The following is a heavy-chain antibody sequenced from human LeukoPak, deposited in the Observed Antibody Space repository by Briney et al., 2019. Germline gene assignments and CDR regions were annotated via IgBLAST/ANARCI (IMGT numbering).Heavy chain of an antibody. CDR2: ISYDGSNK. J-gene: IGHJ4*02. Sequence: GGSLRLSCAASGFTFSSYTMHWVRQAPGKGLEWVAVISYDGSNKYYADSVKGRFTISRDNSKNTLYLQMNSLRAEDTAVYYCAKDGGLWVSAHWGDSWGRGTLVTVSS. D-gene: IGHD7-27*01. V-gene: IGHV3-30-3*01. CDR3: AKDGGLWVSAHWGDS. CDR1: GFTFSSYT.